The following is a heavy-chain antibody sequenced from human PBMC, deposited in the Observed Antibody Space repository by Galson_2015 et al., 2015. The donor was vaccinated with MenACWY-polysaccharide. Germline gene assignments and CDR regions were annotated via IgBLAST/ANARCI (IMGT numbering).Heavy chain of an antibody. V-gene: IGHV3-23*01. Sequence: SLRLSCEASGFTFSTYGMSWVRQAPGKGLEWVSAITGSGGSTYYADSVKGRFTISRDNSKNTVYLQMNSLRAEDTAVYYCAKEGSCSGGSCSGWFDPWGQGTLVTVSS. CDR1: GFTFSTYG. J-gene: IGHJ5*02. D-gene: IGHD2-15*01. CDR2: ITGSGGST. CDR3: AKEGSCSGGSCSGWFDP.